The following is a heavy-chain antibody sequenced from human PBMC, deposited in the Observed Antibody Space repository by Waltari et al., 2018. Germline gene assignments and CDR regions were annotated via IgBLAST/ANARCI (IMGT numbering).Heavy chain of an antibody. J-gene: IGHJ4*02. CDR3: ARGGRYYDSSGYPGFDY. CDR2: IYYSGST. V-gene: IGHV4-59*11. D-gene: IGHD3-22*01. Sequence: QVQLQESGPGLVKPSETLSLTCTVSGGSISSHYWSWIRQPPGKGLEWIGSIYYSGSTNYNPSLKSRVTISVDTSKNQFSLKLSSVTAADTAVYYCARGGRYYDSSGYPGFDYWGQGTLVTVSS. CDR1: GGSISSHY.